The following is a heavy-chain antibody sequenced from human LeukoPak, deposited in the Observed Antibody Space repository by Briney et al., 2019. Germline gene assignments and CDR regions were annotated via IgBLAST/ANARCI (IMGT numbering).Heavy chain of an antibody. Sequence: SVKVSCKASGFTFSNSAVQWVRQARGQRLEWIGWIVVGSGNTNYAQKFQERVTITRDMSTSTAYMGLSSLRSEDTAVYYCTSDPTFYSGRYCFDYWGQGTLVTVSS. J-gene: IGHJ4*02. D-gene: IGHD1-26*01. CDR2: IVVGSGNT. CDR3: TSDPTFYSGRYCFDY. CDR1: GFTFSNSA. V-gene: IGHV1-58*01.